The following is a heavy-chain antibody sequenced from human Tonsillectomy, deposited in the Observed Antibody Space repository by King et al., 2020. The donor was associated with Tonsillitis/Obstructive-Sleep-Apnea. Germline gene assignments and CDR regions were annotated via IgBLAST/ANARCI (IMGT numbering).Heavy chain of an antibody. D-gene: IGHD3-9*01. V-gene: IGHV3-30*04. J-gene: IGHJ4*02. CDR2: MSYEGSDK. CDR3: ATDRTPYDFLTGPDS. Sequence: VQLVESGGGVVQPGRSLRLSCVASGFLFSTYAIHWVRQVPGKGLEWVAIMSYEGSDKYYADSVKGRFTISRDNSKNTLYLQMNSLRAEDTAFYYCATDRTPYDFLTGPDSCGQGTLVTVSS. CDR1: GFLFSTYA.